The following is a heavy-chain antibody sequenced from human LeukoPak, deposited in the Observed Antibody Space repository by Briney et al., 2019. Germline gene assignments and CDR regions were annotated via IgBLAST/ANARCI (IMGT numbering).Heavy chain of an antibody. V-gene: IGHV4-38-2*01. J-gene: IGHJ4*02. D-gene: IGHD3-3*01. CDR2: IYHSGST. CDR3: AAITIFGVVKL. Sequence: PSETLSLTCAVSGYSISSGYYWGWIRQPPGKGLEWIGSIYHSGSTYYNPSLESRVTISVDTSKNQFSLKLSSVTAADTAVYYCAAITIFGVVKLWGQGTLVTVSS. CDR1: GYSISSGYY.